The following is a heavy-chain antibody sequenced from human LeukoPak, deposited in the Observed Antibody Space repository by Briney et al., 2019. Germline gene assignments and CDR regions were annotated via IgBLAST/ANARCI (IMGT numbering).Heavy chain of an antibody. CDR1: GGSFSGYY. J-gene: IGHJ4*02. CDR2: INHSGST. V-gene: IGHV4-34*01. D-gene: IGHD5-24*01. CDR3: ARGASKRDGYNEE. Sequence: SETLSLTCAVYGGSFSGYYWSWIRQPPGKGLEWIGGINHSGSTNYNPSLKSRVTISVDTSKNQFSLKLSSVTAADTAVYYCARGASKRDGYNEEWGQGTLVTVSS.